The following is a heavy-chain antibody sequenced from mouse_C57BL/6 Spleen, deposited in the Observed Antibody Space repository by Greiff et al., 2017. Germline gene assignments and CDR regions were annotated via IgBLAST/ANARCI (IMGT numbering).Heavy chain of an antibody. J-gene: IGHJ4*01. D-gene: IGHD2-4*01. V-gene: IGHV1-9*01. CDR3: ARGRDYDYGYAMDY. CDR1: GFTFTGYW. Sequence: VQLVESGAELMKPGASVKLSCTATGFTFTGYWIEWVKQRPGHGLEWIGEILPGSGSTYYNEKFKGKATFTADTSSNTDYMQLSSLTTEDSAIYYCARGRDYDYGYAMDYWGQGTSVTVSS. CDR2: ILPGSGST.